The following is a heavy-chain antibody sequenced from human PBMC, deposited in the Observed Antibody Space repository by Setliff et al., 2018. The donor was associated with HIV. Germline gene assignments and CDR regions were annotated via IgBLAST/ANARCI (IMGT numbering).Heavy chain of an antibody. D-gene: IGHD3-10*01. CDR3: ARDGPLEGSYRYYYYYMDV. J-gene: IGHJ6*03. Sequence: TLSLTCTVSGDSINSGTYYWSWIRQPAGKGLEWIGRLHLSGDTNYNPSLKSRVTMSIDTSKNQFSLKLSSVTAADTAVYYCARDGPLEGSYRYYYYYMDVWGKGTTVTVSS. CDR2: LHLSGDT. V-gene: IGHV4-61*02. CDR1: GDSINSGTYY.